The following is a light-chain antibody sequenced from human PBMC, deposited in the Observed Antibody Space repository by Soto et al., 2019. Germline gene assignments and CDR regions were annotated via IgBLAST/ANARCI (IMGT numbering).Light chain of an antibody. CDR3: QQYGSSPLIS. CDR2: GAS. Sequence: EIVLTQSRATLSVSPGESATLSCRASQSVSSHLAWYQQKPGQAPRLLIYGASTRATGSPARFSGSGSGTDFTLTISSLQSEDFAVYYCQQYGSSPLISFGQGTRLAIK. V-gene: IGKV3-15*01. J-gene: IGKJ5*01. CDR1: QSVSSH.